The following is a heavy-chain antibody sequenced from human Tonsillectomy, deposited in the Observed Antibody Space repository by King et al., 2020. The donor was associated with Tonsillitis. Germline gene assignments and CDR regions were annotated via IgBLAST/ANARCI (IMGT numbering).Heavy chain of an antibody. V-gene: IGHV3-30*02. J-gene: IGHJ4*02. CDR3: AEEERHGSSWVTFSV. D-gene: IGHD6-13*01. CDR1: GFAFSTYG. CDR2: TRYDGSNK. Sequence: QLVQSGGGVVQPGGSLRLSCAASGFAFSTYGMHWVRQAPGKGLEWVALTRYDGSNKYYADSVKGRFTISRDNSKNTLLLQLNSLRSGDTAVYYCAEEERHGSSWVTFSVWGQGPLVTVPP.